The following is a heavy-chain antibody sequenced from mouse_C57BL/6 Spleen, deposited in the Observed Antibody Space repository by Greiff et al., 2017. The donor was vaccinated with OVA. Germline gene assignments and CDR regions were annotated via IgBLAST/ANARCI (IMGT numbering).Heavy chain of an antibody. CDR2: INPNNGGT. Sequence: EVQLQQSGPELVKPGASVKISCKASGYTFTDYYMNWVKQSPGKSLEWIGDINPNNGGTSYNQKFKGKATLTVDKSSSTAYMELRSLTSEDSAVYYCARWGNYGDYYAMDYWGQGTSVTVSS. J-gene: IGHJ4*01. D-gene: IGHD2-1*01. CDR1: GYTFTDYY. CDR3: ARWGNYGDYYAMDY. V-gene: IGHV1-26*01.